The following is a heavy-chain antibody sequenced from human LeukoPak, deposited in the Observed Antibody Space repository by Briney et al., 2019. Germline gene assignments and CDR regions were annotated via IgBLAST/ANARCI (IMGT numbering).Heavy chain of an antibody. CDR1: GFTFSSYA. V-gene: IGHV3-23*01. D-gene: IGHD2-8*01. J-gene: IGHJ4*02. Sequence: GGSLRLSCAASGFTFSSYAMSWVRQAPGRGLEWVSAISRSDDGPNYITKYADSVTGRFTFSRDNSRNTLYLQMNSLRSEDTAVYYCAREAPICTNADCRTGFDYWGQGTLVAVSS. CDR3: AREAPICTNADCRTGFDY. CDR2: ISRSDDGPNYIT.